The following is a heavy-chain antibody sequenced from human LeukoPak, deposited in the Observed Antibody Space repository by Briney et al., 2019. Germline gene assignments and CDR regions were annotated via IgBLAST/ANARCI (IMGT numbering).Heavy chain of an antibody. V-gene: IGHV3-48*03. CDR2: ISGSGTTI. J-gene: IGHJ4*02. Sequence: GGSLRLSCAASGFMFSSYDMNWVRQGPGKGLEWVSYISGSGTTIHPADSVKGRFTISRDNVKNSLYLDMKSLRVEDTAVYYCATVGYFDSSPDDYWGQGTLVTVSS. D-gene: IGHD3-9*01. CDR3: ATVGYFDSSPDDY. CDR1: GFMFSSYD.